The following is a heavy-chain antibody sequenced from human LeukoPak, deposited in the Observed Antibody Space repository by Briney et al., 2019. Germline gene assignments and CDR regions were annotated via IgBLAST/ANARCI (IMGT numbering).Heavy chain of an antibody. J-gene: IGHJ4*02. CDR1: GGSFSGYY. V-gene: IGHV4-34*01. CDR2: INHSGST. D-gene: IGHD3-10*01. Sequence: PSETLSLTCAVYGGSFSGYYWSWIRQPPGKGLEWIGEINHSGSTNYNPSLKSRVTISVDTSKNQFSLKLSSVTAADTAVYYCASSYSYYYGSGSYWWGQGTLVTVSS. CDR3: ASSYSYYYGSGSYW.